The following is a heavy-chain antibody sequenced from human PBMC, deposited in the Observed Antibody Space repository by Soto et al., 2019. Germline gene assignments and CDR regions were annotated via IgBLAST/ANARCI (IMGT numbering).Heavy chain of an antibody. Sequence: SLRLSCVTSGXTVSSYALHWVRQAPGKGLDLVAFFSSDGSSQYYTDSVKGRFTIYRDFSKKTLFLQMTALRSEDTAVYYCERDRAKSEGYPRRAPFDYWGQGALGTVS. CDR3: ERDRAKSEGYPRRAPFDY. V-gene: IGHV3-30-3*01. J-gene: IGHJ4*02. CDR1: GXTVSSYA. D-gene: IGHD2-2*01. CDR2: FSSDGSSQ.